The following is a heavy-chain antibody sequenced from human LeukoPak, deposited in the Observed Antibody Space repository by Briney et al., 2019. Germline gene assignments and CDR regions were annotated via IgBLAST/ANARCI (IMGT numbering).Heavy chain of an antibody. Sequence: PSQTLSLTCTVSGGSISSGGYYWSWIRQHPGKGLEWIGYIYYSGSTYYNPSLKSRVTISVDTSKSQFSLKLSSVTAADTAVYYCARESGKAVWGSYRYKFDYWGQGTLVTVSS. CDR3: ARESGKAVWGSYRYKFDY. CDR2: IYYSGST. V-gene: IGHV4-31*03. D-gene: IGHD3-16*02. CDR1: GGSISSGGYY. J-gene: IGHJ4*02.